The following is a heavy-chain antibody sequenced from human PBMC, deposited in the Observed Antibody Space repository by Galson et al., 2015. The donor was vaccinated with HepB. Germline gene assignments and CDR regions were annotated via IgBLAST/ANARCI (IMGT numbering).Heavy chain of an antibody. CDR1: GFGVSTNY. J-gene: IGHJ4*02. Sequence: SLRLSCAGSGFGVSTNYMSWVRQAPGKGLEWVAVIYTNGNIFYSDSVKGRFTMSRQFSKDAVYLQLNNVRPEDSALYYCVASRNYWGQGVLVTVSS. D-gene: IGHD1-14*01. V-gene: IGHV3-53*04. CDR2: IYTNGNI. CDR3: VASRNY.